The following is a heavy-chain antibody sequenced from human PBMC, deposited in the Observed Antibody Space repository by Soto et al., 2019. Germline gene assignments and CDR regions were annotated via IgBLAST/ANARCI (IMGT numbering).Heavy chain of an antibody. CDR2: IDWDDDK. CDR3: ARTRVLRYFDGARGYYYAMDV. D-gene: IGHD3-9*01. J-gene: IGHJ6*02. Sequence: SGPTLVNPTQTLTLTCTFSGFSLSTSGVGVGWIRQPPGKALEWLALIDWDDDKYYNTSLKTRLTISKDTSKNQVVLTMTNMDPVDTATYYCARTRVLRYFDGARGYYYAMDVWGQGTTVTVSS. CDR1: GFSLSTSGVG. V-gene: IGHV2-70*01.